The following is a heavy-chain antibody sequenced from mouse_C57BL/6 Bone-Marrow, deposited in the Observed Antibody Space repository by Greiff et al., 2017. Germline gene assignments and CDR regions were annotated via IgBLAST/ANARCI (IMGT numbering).Heavy chain of an antibody. J-gene: IGHJ4*01. CDR3: TRADYSNYVNAMDY. CDR2: ISSGGDYI. D-gene: IGHD2-5*01. V-gene: IGHV5-9-1*02. Sequence: EVQVVESGEGLVKPGGSLKLSCAASGFTFSSYAMSWVRQTPEKRLEWVAYISSGGDYIYYADTVKGRFTISRDNARNTLYLQMSSLKSEDTAMYYCTRADYSNYVNAMDYWGQGTSVTVSS. CDR1: GFTFSSYA.